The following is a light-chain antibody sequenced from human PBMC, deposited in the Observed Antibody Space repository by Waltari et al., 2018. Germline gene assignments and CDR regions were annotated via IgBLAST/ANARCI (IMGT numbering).Light chain of an antibody. CDR1: QSVSSSY. J-gene: IGKJ5*01. CDR2: GAS. V-gene: IGKV3-20*01. Sequence: EIVLTQSPGTLSLSPGERATLSCRASQSVSSSYLAWYQQKPGQAPRPLIYGASSRATGIPDRFSGSGSGTDFTLTISRLEPEDFAVYYCQQYGSSPPSITFGQGTRLEIK. CDR3: QQYGSSPPSIT.